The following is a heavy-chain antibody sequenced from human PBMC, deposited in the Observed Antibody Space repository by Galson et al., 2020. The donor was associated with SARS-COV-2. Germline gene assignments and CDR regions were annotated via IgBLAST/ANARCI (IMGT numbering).Heavy chain of an antibody. D-gene: IGHD2-21*02. CDR2: IYHSGRT. V-gene: IGHV4-34*01. CDR3: ARYCGGDCYPFNSKSYYYGMDV. CDR1: GGSFSGYY. Sequence: SQASETLSLTCAVYGGSFSGYYWGWIRQPPGKGLEWIGSIYHSGRTYYNPSLKSRVTISVDTSKNQFSLKLSSVTAADTAVYYCARYCGGDCYPFNSKSYYYGMDVWGQGTTVTISS. J-gene: IGHJ6*02.